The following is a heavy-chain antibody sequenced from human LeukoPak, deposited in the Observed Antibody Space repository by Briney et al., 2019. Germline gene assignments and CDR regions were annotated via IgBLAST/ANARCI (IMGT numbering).Heavy chain of an antibody. J-gene: IGHJ4*02. CDR2: ISDSGGGT. Sequence: GGSLRLSCAASGFTFSSYEMSWVRQAPGKGLEWVAGISDSGGGTNYADSVKGRFTISRDSPKNTLYLQMNSLRAEDTAVYFCAKRGVVIRVILVGFHKQAYYFDSWGQGALVTVSS. V-gene: IGHV3-23*01. CDR1: GFTFSSYE. D-gene: IGHD3-22*01. CDR3: AKRGVVIRVILVGFHKQAYYFDS.